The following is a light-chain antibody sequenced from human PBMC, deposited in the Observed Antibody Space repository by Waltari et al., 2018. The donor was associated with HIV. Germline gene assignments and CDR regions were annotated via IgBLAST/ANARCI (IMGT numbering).Light chain of an antibody. Sequence: SSVLTPPPSVSVAPGQTARIPCGGPHIGSKSVHWYQQRPGQAPVLVVYDDRVRPSGIPDRFSGSNSGNTATLTISRVEAGDEADYYCHVWNSTSDLGVFGGGTQLTVL. CDR3: HVWNSTSDLGV. CDR2: DDR. J-gene: IGLJ7*01. CDR1: HIGSKS. V-gene: IGLV3-21*02.